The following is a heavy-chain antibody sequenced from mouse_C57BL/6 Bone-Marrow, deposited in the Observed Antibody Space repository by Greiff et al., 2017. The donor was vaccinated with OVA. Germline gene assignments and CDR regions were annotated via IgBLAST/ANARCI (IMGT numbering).Heavy chain of an antibody. J-gene: IGHJ1*03. CDR1: GYTFTDYY. Sequence: QVQLQQSGAELVRPGASVKLSCKASGYTFTDYYINWVKQRPGQGLEWIARIYPGSGNTYYNEKFKGKATLTAEKSSSTAYMQLSSLTSENSAVYFCARHHYSNYTVYFDVWGTGTTVTVSS. CDR2: IYPGSGNT. CDR3: ARHHYSNYTVYFDV. D-gene: IGHD2-5*01. V-gene: IGHV1-76*01.